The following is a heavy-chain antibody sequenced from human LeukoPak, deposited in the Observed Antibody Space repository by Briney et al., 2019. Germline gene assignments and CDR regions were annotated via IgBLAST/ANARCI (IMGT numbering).Heavy chain of an antibody. CDR2: MSPNSGDT. J-gene: IGHJ4*02. V-gene: IGHV1-8*01. CDR3: VRTPPNWGFDY. Sequence: GASVKVSCRASGYTVTTHDINWVRQATGQGLEWMGWMSPNSGDTGYAQKFQGRVTVTSDSSISTAFMELSSLRSEDTAIYYCVRTPPNWGFDYWGQGTLVTVSS. CDR1: GYTVTTHD. D-gene: IGHD7-27*01.